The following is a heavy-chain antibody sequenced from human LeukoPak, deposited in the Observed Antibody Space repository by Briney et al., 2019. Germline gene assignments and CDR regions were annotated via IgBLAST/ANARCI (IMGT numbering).Heavy chain of an antibody. Sequence: QPGGSLRLSCTASGFTFSSYAMSWVRQAPGKGLEWVSAISGSGGSTYYADSVKGRFTISRDNSKNTLYLQMNSLRAEDTAVYYCAKALLRFLEWLPSDYWGQGTLVTVSS. CDR2: ISGSGGST. CDR3: AKALLRFLEWLPSDY. V-gene: IGHV3-23*01. J-gene: IGHJ4*02. CDR1: GFTFSSYA. D-gene: IGHD3-3*01.